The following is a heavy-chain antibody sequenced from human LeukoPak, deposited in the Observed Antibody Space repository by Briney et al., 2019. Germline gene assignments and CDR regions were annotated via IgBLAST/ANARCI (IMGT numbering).Heavy chain of an antibody. V-gene: IGHV3-30*04. D-gene: IGHD2/OR15-2a*01. J-gene: IGHJ6*02. CDR1: GFTFSSYA. CDR2: ISYDGSNK. CDR3: ARVGTTGLYYYGMDV. Sequence: PGGSLRLSCAASGFTFSSYAMHWVRQAPGKGLEWVAAISYDGSNKYYADSVKGRFTISRDNSKNTLYLQMNSLRAEDTAVYYCARVGTTGLYYYGMDVWGQGTTVTVSS.